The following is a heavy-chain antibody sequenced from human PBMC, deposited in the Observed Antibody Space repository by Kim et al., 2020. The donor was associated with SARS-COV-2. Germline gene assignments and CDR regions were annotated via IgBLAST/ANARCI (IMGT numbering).Heavy chain of an antibody. Sequence: ASVKVSCKVSGYTLTELSMHWVRQAPGKGLEWMGGFDPEDGETIYAQKFQGRVTMTEDTSTDTAYMELSSLRSEDTAVYYCATPTGYAAAGTWAFDYWGQGTLVTVSS. CDR1: GYTLTELS. V-gene: IGHV1-24*01. J-gene: IGHJ4*02. CDR3: ATPTGYAAAGTWAFDY. CDR2: FDPEDGET. D-gene: IGHD6-13*01.